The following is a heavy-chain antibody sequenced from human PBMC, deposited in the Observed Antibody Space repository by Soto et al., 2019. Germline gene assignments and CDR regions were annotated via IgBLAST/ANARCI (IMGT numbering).Heavy chain of an antibody. CDR1: GGTFSSYA. CDR2: IIPIFGTA. Sequence: QVQLVQSGAEVKKPGSSVKVSCKASGGTFSSYAISWVRQAPGQGLEWMGGIIPIFGTANYAQKFQGRVTLTADESTSTAYTALSSLRSEDTAVYYCATAPRIAVAGWNQILGWYFDLWGRGTLVTVSS. D-gene: IGHD6-19*01. CDR3: ATAPRIAVAGWNQILGWYFDL. V-gene: IGHV1-69*01. J-gene: IGHJ2*01.